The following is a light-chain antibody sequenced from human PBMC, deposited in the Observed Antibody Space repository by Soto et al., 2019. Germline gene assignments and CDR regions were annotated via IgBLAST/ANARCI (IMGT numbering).Light chain of an antibody. CDR2: KAF. Sequence: PSTLSVSVGDRVTITCRASQTISSWLAWYQQKPGKAPKLLIYKAFTLKSGVPSRFSGSGSGTEFTLTISSLQSEDFAVYFCQQYNNWPITFGQGTRLEIK. CDR3: QQYNNWPIT. CDR1: QTISSW. J-gene: IGKJ5*01. V-gene: IGKV1-5*03.